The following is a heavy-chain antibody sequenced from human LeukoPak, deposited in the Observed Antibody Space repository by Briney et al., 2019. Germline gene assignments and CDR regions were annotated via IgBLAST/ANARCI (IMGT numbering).Heavy chain of an antibody. J-gene: IGHJ4*02. V-gene: IGHV4-38-2*02. CDR2: IYHSGST. Sequence: PSETLSLTCTVSGYSISSGYYWGWIRQPPGKGLEWIGSIYHSGSTYYNPSLKSRVTISVDTSKNQFSLKLSSVTAADTAVYYCARGSSSWYPYYFDYWGQGTLVTVSS. CDR3: ARGSSSWYPYYFDY. D-gene: IGHD6-13*01. CDR1: GYSISSGYY.